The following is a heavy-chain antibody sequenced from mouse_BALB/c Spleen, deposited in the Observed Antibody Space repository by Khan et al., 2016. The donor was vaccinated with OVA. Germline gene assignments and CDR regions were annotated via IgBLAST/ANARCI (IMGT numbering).Heavy chain of an antibody. D-gene: IGHD2-4*01. V-gene: IGHV2-2*02. J-gene: IGHJ3*01. CDR1: GFSLTTYG. CDR3: ARNYDYDEGHAY. Sequence: VELVESGPGLVQPSQSLSITCTVSGFSLTTYGVHWVRQSPGKGLEWLGVIWSGGSTDYNAAFISRLSISNDSSKSQVFFKMNSLQVNDTAIYYCARNYDYDEGHAYWGQGTLVTVSA. CDR2: IWSGGST.